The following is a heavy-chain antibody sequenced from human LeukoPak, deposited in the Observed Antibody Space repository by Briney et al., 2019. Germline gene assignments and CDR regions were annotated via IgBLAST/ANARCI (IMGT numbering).Heavy chain of an antibody. D-gene: IGHD3-10*01. CDR3: ARGGSETMPFIIPFDY. CDR2: ICTSGTT. CDR1: GYSTSSGYD. V-gene: IGHV4-38-2*02. J-gene: IGHJ4*02. Sequence: SETLSLTCTAAGYSTSSGYDWGWLRHPQGMGLEWISHICTSGTTNYHPSLNSRITISVDTSKNPFFLKRSDVTAEDPAVYYCARGGSETMPFIIPFDYWGQGTLVTVSS.